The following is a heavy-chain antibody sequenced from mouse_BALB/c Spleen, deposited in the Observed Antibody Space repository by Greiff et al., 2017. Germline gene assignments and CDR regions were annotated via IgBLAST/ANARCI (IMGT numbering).Heavy chain of an antibody. CDR1: GFTFSSYG. CDR2: ISSGGSYT. CDR3: ARQRGGGNYVFAY. Sequence: EVKLMESGGDLVKPGGSLKLSCAASGFTFSSYGMSWVRQTPDKRLEWVATISSGGSYTYYPDSVKGRFTISRDNAKNTLYLQMSSLKSEDTAMYYCARQRGGGNYVFAYWGQGTLVTVSA. D-gene: IGHD2-1*01. J-gene: IGHJ3*01. V-gene: IGHV5-6*01.